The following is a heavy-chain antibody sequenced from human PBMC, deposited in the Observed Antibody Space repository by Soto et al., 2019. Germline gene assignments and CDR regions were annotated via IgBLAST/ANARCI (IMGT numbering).Heavy chain of an antibody. V-gene: IGHV3-30-3*01. D-gene: IGHD3-16*01. CDR2: ISYDGSNK. CDR1: GFAFSSYA. Sequence: GSLRLSCAASGFAFSSYAMHWVRQAPGKGLEWVAVISYDGSNKYYADSVKGRFTISRDNSKNTLYLQMNSLRAEDTAVYYCARAYEGHYFDYSGQGTLVTVSS. J-gene: IGHJ4*02. CDR3: ARAYEGHYFDY.